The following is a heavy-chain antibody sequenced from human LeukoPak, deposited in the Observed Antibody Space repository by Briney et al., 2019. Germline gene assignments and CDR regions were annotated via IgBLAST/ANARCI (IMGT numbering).Heavy chain of an antibody. V-gene: IGHV3-21*01. CDR2: ISSSSSYI. Sequence: GRSLRLSCAASGFTFSSYSMNWVRQAPGKGLEWVSSISSSSSYIYYADSVKGRFTISRDNAKNSLYLQMNSLRAEDTAVYYCARDYYDSSGYRAFDIWGQGTMVTVSS. D-gene: IGHD3-22*01. J-gene: IGHJ3*02. CDR3: ARDYYDSSGYRAFDI. CDR1: GFTFSSYS.